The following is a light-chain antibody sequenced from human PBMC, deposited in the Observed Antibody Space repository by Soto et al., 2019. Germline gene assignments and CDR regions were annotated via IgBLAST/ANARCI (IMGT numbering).Light chain of an antibody. CDR3: QQYGNSPWT. CDR2: ATS. J-gene: IGKJ1*01. V-gene: IGKV3-20*01. Sequence: EIVLTQSPGTLSLSPGERATLSCRASQSVSSSYLTWYQQKPGQAPRLLIYATSTRATGIPDRFSGRGSGTDFTLTISRLEPEDFAVYYCQQYGNSPWTFGQGTKVEIK. CDR1: QSVSSSY.